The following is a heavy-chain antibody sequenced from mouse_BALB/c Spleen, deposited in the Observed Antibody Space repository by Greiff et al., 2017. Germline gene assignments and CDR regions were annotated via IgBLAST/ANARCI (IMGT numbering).Heavy chain of an antibody. Sequence: DVQLVESGGGLVQPGGSLRLSCATSGFTFTDYYMSWVRQPPGKALEWLGFIRNKANGYTTEYSASVKGRFTISRDNSQSILYLQMNTLRAEDSATYYCARDYYGSRYFDYWGQGTTLTVSS. CDR1: GFTFTDYY. J-gene: IGHJ2*01. CDR3: ARDYYGSRYFDY. V-gene: IGHV7-3*02. CDR2: IRNKANGYTT. D-gene: IGHD1-1*01.